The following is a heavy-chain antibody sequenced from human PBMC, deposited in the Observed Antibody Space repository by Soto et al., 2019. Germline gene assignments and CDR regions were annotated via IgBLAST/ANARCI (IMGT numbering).Heavy chain of an antibody. J-gene: IGHJ4*02. D-gene: IGHD5-12*01. CDR1: GGSISSSSYY. CDR3: ARLERARGYSGFDY. CDR2: IYYSGST. V-gene: IGHV4-39*01. Sequence: SETLSLTCTVSGGSISSSSYYWGWIRQPPGKGLEWIGSIYYSGSTYYNPSLKSRVTISVDTSKNQFSLKLSSVTAADTAVYYCARLERARGYSGFDYWGQGTLVTVSS.